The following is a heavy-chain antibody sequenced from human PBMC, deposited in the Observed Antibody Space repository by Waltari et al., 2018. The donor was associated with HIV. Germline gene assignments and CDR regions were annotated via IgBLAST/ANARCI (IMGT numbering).Heavy chain of an antibody. J-gene: IGHJ2*01. CDR1: GGTFHNYA. Sequence: QVQLVQSGAEVTKPGSSVKVSCKASGGTFHNYAITWVRQAPGQGLEWMGGIIPVFGTTNYAQKFQGRLTIIADESTSTGYMELSSLRSEDTAVYYCARMATVVDWYFDLWGRGTLVTVSS. CDR3: ARMATVVDWYFDL. CDR2: IIPVFGTT. V-gene: IGHV1-69*01. D-gene: IGHD2-15*01.